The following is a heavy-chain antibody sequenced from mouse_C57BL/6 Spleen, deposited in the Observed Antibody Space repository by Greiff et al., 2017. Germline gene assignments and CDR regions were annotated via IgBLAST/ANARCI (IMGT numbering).Heavy chain of an antibody. CDR1: GYTFTSYW. Sequence: QVQLQQPGAELVKPGASVKLSCKASGYTFTSYWMQWVKQRPGQGLEWIGEIDPSDSYTNYNQKFKGKATLTVDTSSSTAYMQLSSRTSEDSAVYYCASTVVARGWYFGVWGTGTTVTGSS. D-gene: IGHD1-1*01. J-gene: IGHJ1*03. CDR2: IDPSDSYT. CDR3: ASTVVARGWYFGV. V-gene: IGHV1-50*01.